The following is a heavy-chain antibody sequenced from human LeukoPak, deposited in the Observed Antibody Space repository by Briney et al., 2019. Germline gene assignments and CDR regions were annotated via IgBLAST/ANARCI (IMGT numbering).Heavy chain of an antibody. D-gene: IGHD2-21*02. CDR2: IISSSSYI. CDR1: GFTFSSYS. V-gene: IGHV3-21*01. J-gene: IGHJ4*02. Sequence: GGSLRLSCAASGFTFSSYSMNWVRQAPGKGLEWVSSIISSSSYIYYADSVKGRFTISRDNAKNSLYLQMNSLRAEDTAVYYCARGGVCGGDCYSDYWGQGTLVTVSS. CDR3: ARGGVCGGDCYSDY.